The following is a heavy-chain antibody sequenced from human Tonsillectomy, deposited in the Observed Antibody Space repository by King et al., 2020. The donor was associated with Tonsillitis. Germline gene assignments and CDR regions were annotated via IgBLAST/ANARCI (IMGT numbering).Heavy chain of an antibody. V-gene: IGHV3-23*04. J-gene: IGHJ4*02. CDR3: AKRYGANSGHFDY. CDR2: ITGSGRGT. Sequence: VQLVESGGGLVQPVGSLRLSWAALGLTFCRDAMNGAPKAPGKGLEWFSGITGSGRGTYYAHSVQGRLTISRDNAKNTLYLQMNSLRAEDTAVYYCAKRYGANSGHFDYWGQGTLVTVSS. D-gene: IGHD4/OR15-4a*01. CDR1: GLTFCRDA.